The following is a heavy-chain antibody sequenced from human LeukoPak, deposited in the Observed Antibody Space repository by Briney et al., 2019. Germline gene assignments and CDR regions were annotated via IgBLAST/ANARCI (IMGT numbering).Heavy chain of an antibody. CDR1: GYTFTSYG. D-gene: IGHD3-22*01. Sequence: ASVKVSCKASGYTFTSYGISWVRQAPGQGLEWMGWISAYNGNTNYAQKLQGRVTMTTDTSTSTAYMELRSLRSDDTAVYYCARDRDPLYYYDSSGPRRYFDYWGQGTLDTVSS. J-gene: IGHJ4*02. V-gene: IGHV1-18*01. CDR2: ISAYNGNT. CDR3: ARDRDPLYYYDSSGPRRYFDY.